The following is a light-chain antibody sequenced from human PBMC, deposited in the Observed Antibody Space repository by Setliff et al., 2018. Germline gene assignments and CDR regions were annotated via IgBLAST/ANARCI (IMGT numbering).Light chain of an antibody. CDR1: SSDIGGYNY. CDR2: EVS. J-gene: IGLJ1*01. CDR3: SSYASSSIPYV. V-gene: IGLV2-14*01. Sequence: QSVLTQPASVSGSPGQSNTISRTGTSSDIGGYNYVSWYQQHSGKAPKLMIYEVSNRPSGVSNRFSGSKSGNTASLTISELQAEDEADYYCSSYASSSIPYVFGSGTKVTVL.